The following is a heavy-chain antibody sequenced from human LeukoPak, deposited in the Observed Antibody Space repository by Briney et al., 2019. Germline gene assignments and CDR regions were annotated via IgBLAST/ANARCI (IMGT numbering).Heavy chain of an antibody. D-gene: IGHD6-6*01. CDR1: GYIFTSYW. CDR3: ASSYSTASWDY. CDR2: IYPGDSDT. J-gene: IGHJ4*02. V-gene: IGHV5-51*01. Sequence: GASLKISCKGSGYIFTSYWIGWVRQMPGKGLEWMGIIYPGDSDTRYSPSFQGQVTISADKSISTAYLQWSSLKASDTAMYYCASSYSTASWDYWGQGTLVTVSS.